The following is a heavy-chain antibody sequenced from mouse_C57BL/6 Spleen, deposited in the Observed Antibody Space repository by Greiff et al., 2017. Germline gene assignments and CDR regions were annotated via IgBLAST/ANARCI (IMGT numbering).Heavy chain of an antibody. J-gene: IGHJ4*01. D-gene: IGHD2-3*01. CDR3: ARRTYDGYPAYAMDD. Sequence: EVKLLASGPELVKPGASVKISCKASGYSFTDYNMNWVKPRNGQSLEWIGVINPNYGTTRYNQQFQGKATLTVDQSSSTAYMQLNSRTSDDSAGEYGARRTYDGYPAYAMDDWGQGTSVNVSS. CDR2: INPNYGTT. V-gene: IGHV1-39*01. CDR1: GYSFTDYN.